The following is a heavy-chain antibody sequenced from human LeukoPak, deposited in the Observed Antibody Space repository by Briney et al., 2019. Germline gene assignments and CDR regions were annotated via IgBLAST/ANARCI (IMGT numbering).Heavy chain of an antibody. CDR3: AGSIVGATAAFDY. Sequence: ASVKVSCKASGYTFTSYYMHWVRQAPGQGLEWMGIINPSGGSTSYAQKFQGRVTMTRDTSTSTVYIELSSLRSEDTAVYYCAGSIVGATAAFDYWGQGTLVTVSS. CDR2: INPSGGST. V-gene: IGHV1-46*01. J-gene: IGHJ4*02. D-gene: IGHD1-26*01. CDR1: GYTFTSYY.